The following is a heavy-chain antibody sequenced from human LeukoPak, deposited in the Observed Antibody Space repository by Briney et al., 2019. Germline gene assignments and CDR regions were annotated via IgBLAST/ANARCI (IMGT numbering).Heavy chain of an antibody. CDR3: ARGKRGFIYGSDF. Sequence: GGSLRLSCAGFRFTFSSYAMHWVRQAPGKGLEWVALIWYDGSNKYYADSVKGRFGISRDNSKNTLSLQMNSLRVEDTALYYCARGKRGFIYGSDFWGQGTLVTVSS. D-gene: IGHD5-18*01. V-gene: IGHV3-33*01. CDR1: RFTFSSYA. J-gene: IGHJ4*02. CDR2: IWYDGSNK.